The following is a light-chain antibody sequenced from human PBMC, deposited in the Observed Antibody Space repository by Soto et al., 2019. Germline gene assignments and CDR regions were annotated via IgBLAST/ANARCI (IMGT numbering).Light chain of an antibody. Sequence: EIVLAQSPVTLSLSPGERGTLACRAIQSVSTYLAWYQQKAGQAPRLLIYDSSSRATGIPARFSGSGSGTDFTLTISSLEPEDFALYYCQQRSNWPITFGQGTRLEIK. J-gene: IGKJ5*01. CDR3: QQRSNWPIT. V-gene: IGKV3-11*01. CDR1: QSVSTY. CDR2: DSS.